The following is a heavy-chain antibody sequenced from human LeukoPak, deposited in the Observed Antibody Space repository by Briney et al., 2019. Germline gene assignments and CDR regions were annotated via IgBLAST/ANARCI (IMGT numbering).Heavy chain of an antibody. Sequence: GASVSVSCKASGYTFTRYYMHWVRQAPGQGLEWMGWINPNSGGTNYAQKFQGRVTMTRDTSISTAYMELSRLRSDDTAVYYCARVPLLTSYCSSTSCYNNWFDPWGQGTLVTVSS. J-gene: IGHJ5*02. D-gene: IGHD2-2*01. CDR2: INPNSGGT. V-gene: IGHV1-2*02. CDR1: GYTFTRYY. CDR3: ARVPLLTSYCSSTSCYNNWFDP.